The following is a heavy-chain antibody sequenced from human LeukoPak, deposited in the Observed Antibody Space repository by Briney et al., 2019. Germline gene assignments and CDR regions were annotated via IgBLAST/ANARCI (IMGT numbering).Heavy chain of an antibody. V-gene: IGHV3-33*06. CDR2: IWYDGSNK. CDR1: GFTFSSYG. D-gene: IGHD3-3*01. J-gene: IGHJ4*02. CDR3: AKDPNPLYDFWSGYK. Sequence: KTGGSLRLSCAASGFTFSSYGMHWVRQAPGKGLEWVAVIWYDGSNKYYADSVKGRFTISRDNSKNTLYLQMNSLRAEDTAVYYCAKDPNPLYDFWSGYKWGQGTLVTVSS.